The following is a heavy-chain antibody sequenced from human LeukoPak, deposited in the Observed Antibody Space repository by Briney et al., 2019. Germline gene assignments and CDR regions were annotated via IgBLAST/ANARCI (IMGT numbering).Heavy chain of an antibody. J-gene: IGHJ4*02. V-gene: IGHV4-30-2*01. CDR2: IYHSGST. CDR1: GGSISSGGYS. D-gene: IGHD3-10*01. CDR3: ARKYMVRGVIFGY. Sequence: SQTLSLTCAVSGGSISSGGYSWSWIRQPPGKGLEWIGYIYHSGSTYYNPSLKSRVTISVDTSKNQFSLKLSSVTAADTAVYYCARKYMVRGVIFGYWGQGTLVTVSS.